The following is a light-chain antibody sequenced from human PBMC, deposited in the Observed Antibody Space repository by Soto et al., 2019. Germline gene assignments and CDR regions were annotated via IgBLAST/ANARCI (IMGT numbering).Light chain of an antibody. Sequence: EIVLTQSPATLPLSPGERATLSCRASQSFSTYLAWYQQKPGQAPRLLIYDTSKRATGIPARFSGSGSGTDFTLTINSLEPEDFAMYYCQPRYNWPWTFGQGTKVEIK. CDR3: QPRYNWPWT. CDR2: DTS. V-gene: IGKV3-11*01. J-gene: IGKJ1*01. CDR1: QSFSTY.